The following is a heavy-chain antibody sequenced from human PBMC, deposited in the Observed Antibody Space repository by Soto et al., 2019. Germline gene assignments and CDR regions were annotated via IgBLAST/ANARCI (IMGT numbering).Heavy chain of an antibody. J-gene: IGHJ4*02. Sequence: EVQLVESGGGLVQPGGSLRLSCAASGFTFSSYWMSWVRQAPGKGLEWVANIKQDGSEKYYVDSVKGRFTISRDNAKNSLYLQVNSLRAEDTAVYYCASQAYSGYDTRKAHWGQGTLVTVSS. CDR2: IKQDGSEK. V-gene: IGHV3-7*01. D-gene: IGHD5-12*01. CDR3: ASQAYSGYDTRKAH. CDR1: GFTFSSYW.